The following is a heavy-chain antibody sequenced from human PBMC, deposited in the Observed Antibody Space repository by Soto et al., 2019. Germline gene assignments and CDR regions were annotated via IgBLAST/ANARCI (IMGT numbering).Heavy chain of an antibody. V-gene: IGHV4-59*02. CDR1: GWSVSSYY. CDR2: IYYSGST. Sequence: VQLQESGPGLVKPSETLSITCTGSGWSVSSYYWSWIRQPPGKGLEWIGYIYYSGSTNYNPSIKGRVTISLDTSKSQFSLKLSSVTAADTAVYYCARKVPCKDGGGNWFHPRVQGTLVTVSS. CDR3: ARKVPCKDGGGNWFHP. D-gene: IGHD2-2*01. J-gene: IGHJ5*02.